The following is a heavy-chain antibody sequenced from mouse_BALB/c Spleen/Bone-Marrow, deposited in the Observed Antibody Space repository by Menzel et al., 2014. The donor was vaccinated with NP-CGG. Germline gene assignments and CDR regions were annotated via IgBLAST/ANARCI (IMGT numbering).Heavy chain of an antibody. CDR3: GRSVDGSFDP. CDR1: GYSFPGYL. Sequence: EVKKKKKGEERMKKRNKVKISCTASGYSFPGYLMNWVKQSHGTSLEWIGRINPYNSDAFYNTKFKGKATLTVDKSSSTAHMDLLSLTAEDSAVYYCGRSVDGSFDPRGQGTTLTVSS. J-gene: IGHJ2*01. CDR2: INPYNSDA. D-gene: IGHD1-1*02. V-gene: IGHV1-20*01.